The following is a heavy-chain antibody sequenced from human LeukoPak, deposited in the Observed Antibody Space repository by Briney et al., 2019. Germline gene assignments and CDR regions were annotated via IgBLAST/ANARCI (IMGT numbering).Heavy chain of an antibody. CDR2: ISAYNGNT. J-gene: IGHJ4*02. CDR1: GGTFSSYT. D-gene: IGHD6-19*01. CDR3: ARDRRGVQWLDPFDY. V-gene: IGHV1-18*01. Sequence: GASVKVSCKASGGTFSSYTITWVRQAPGQGLEWMGWISAYNGNTNYAQKLQGRVTMTTDTSTSTAYMELRSLRSDDTAVYYCARDRRGVQWLDPFDYWGQGTLVTVSS.